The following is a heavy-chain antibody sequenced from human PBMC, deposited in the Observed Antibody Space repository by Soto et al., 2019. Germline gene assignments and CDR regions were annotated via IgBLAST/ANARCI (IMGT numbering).Heavy chain of an antibody. D-gene: IGHD3-10*01. J-gene: IGHJ4*02. Sequence: QVQMVESGGGVVQPGRSRRLSWAVSGFTFSALAMYWVRQAPGKGLEWVALISYDGRNEDYAESVRGRFTISRDNSKNTLYLDMDRLSAEDSAVYFCAKGVVREPAYFDYWGQGTLVTVSS. CDR2: ISYDGRNE. CDR1: GFTFSALA. V-gene: IGHV3-30*18. CDR3: AKGVVREPAYFDY.